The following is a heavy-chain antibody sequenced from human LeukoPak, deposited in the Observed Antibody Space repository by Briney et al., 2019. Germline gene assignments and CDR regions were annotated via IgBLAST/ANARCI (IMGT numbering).Heavy chain of an antibody. D-gene: IGHD1-7*01. V-gene: IGHV1-2*02. Sequence: ASVKVSCKASGYTFIGYYIHWVRQAPGLELEWMGWINPNSGGTSSAQKFQGRLTMTRDTSISTAYMEVTTLRSDDTAVYYCARALTETSFYYMDVWGKGTTVTVSS. CDR2: INPNSGGT. CDR3: ARALTETSFYYMDV. CDR1: GYTFIGYY. J-gene: IGHJ6*03.